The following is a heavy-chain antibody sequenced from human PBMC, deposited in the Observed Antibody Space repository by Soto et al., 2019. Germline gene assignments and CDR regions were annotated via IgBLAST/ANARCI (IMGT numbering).Heavy chain of an antibody. J-gene: IGHJ4*02. D-gene: IGHD5-12*01. Sequence: GGSLRLSCAASGFTFSSYSMNWVRQAPGKGLEWVSSISSSSSYIYYADSVKGRFTISGDNAKNSLYLQMNSLRAEDTAVYYCARTEYSGYDRFVDYWGQGTLVTVSS. CDR1: GFTFSSYS. V-gene: IGHV3-21*01. CDR2: ISSSSSYI. CDR3: ARTEYSGYDRFVDY.